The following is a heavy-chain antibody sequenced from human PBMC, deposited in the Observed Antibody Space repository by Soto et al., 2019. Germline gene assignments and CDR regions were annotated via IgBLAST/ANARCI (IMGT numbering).Heavy chain of an antibody. CDR3: AKESDAGSDLDF. J-gene: IGHJ4*02. D-gene: IGHD3-3*01. CDR2: ISYDATNK. CDR1: GFTFSSYG. V-gene: IGHV3-30*18. Sequence: QVQLVESGGGVVQPGRSLRLSCAASGFTFSSYGMHWVRQAPGKGLEWVALISYDATNKYYADSVKGRFTISRDYSKDTLYLLVNSLRAEDTAVYHCAKESDAGSDLDFWGQGTLVTVSS.